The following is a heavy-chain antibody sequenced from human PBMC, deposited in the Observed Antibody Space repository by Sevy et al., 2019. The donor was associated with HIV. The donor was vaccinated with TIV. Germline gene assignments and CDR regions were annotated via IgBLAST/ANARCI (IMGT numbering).Heavy chain of an antibody. D-gene: IGHD1-26*01. CDR1: GYTFTSYA. V-gene: IGHV7-4-1*02. CDR3: ARGLDLKYESRETFDY. Sequence: ASVKVSCKASGYTFTSYAMNWVRHAPGQGLEWMGWINTNTGNPTYAQGFTGRFVFSLDTSVSTAYLQISSLKAEVTAVYYCARGLDLKYESRETFDYWGQGTLVTVSS. J-gene: IGHJ4*02. CDR2: INTNTGNP.